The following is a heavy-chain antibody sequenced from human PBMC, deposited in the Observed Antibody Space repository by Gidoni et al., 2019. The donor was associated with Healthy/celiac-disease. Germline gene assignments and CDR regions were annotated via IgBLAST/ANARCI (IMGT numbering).Heavy chain of an antibody. D-gene: IGHD3-22*01. CDR1: GGSISSGVYY. J-gene: IGHJ3*02. Sequence: QVQLQESGPGLVKPSQTLSLTCTVSGGSISSGVYYWRWIRQHPGKGLEWIGYIYYSGSTYYNPSLKSRVTISVDTSKNQFSLKLSSVTAADTAVYYCARAVNYYDSSGYYSSLAFDIWGQGTMVTVSS. V-gene: IGHV4-31*03. CDR2: IYYSGST. CDR3: ARAVNYYDSSGYYSSLAFDI.